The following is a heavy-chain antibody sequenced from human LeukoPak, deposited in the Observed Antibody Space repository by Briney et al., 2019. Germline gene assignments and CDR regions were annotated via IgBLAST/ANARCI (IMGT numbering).Heavy chain of an antibody. Sequence: PGGSLRLSCAASGFTFNAYSMNWVRQAPGKELEWVSSINTYGNYIYYADSLKGRFTISRDNAKNSLYLQMNSLRAEDTAVYYCARDPHIVVEPSDRVYFLDSWGQGTLVTVSS. D-gene: IGHD2-2*01. J-gene: IGHJ4*02. CDR3: ARDPHIVVEPSDRVYFLDS. CDR2: INTYGNYI. CDR1: GFTFNAYS. V-gene: IGHV3-21*01.